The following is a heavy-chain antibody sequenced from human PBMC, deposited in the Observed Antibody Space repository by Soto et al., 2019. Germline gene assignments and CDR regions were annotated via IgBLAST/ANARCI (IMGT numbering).Heavy chain of an antibody. J-gene: IGHJ5*02. Sequence: SETLSLTCAVSGGSISSGGYSWSWIRQPPGKGLEWIGYIYHSGSTYYNPSLKSRVTISVDRSKNQFSLKLSSVTAADTAVYYCASSFDYGDYDWFDPWGQGTLVTVSS. CDR3: ASSFDYGDYDWFDP. CDR1: GGSISSGGYS. CDR2: IYHSGST. V-gene: IGHV4-30-2*01. D-gene: IGHD4-17*01.